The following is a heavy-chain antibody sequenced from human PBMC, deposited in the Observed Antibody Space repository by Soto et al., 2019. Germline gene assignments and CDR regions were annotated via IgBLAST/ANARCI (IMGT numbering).Heavy chain of an antibody. D-gene: IGHD3-22*01. J-gene: IGHJ4*02. V-gene: IGHV3-15*07. Sequence: PGGSLRLSCAASGFTFSNAWMNWVRQAPGKGLEWVGRIKSKTDGGTTDYAAPVKGRFTISRDDSKNTLYLQMNSLKTEDTAVYYCTTDPLYYYDSSGYWALDYWGQGTLVTVSS. CDR3: TTDPLYYYDSSGYWALDY. CDR1: GFTFSNAW. CDR2: IKSKTDGGTT.